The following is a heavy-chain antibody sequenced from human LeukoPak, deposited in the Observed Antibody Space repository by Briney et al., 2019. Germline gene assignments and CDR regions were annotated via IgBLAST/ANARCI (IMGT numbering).Heavy chain of an antibody. J-gene: IGHJ6*03. D-gene: IGHD3-3*01. CDR3: ARDEYYDFWSGTPNYYYYYMDV. V-gene: IGHV4-4*07. Sequence: SETLSLTCTVSGGSISSYYWSWIRQPAGKGLEWIGRIYTSGSTNYNPSLKSRVTISVDTSKNQFSLKLSSVTAADTAVYYCARDEYYDFWSGTPNYYYYYMDVWGKGTTVTVSS. CDR2: IYTSGST. CDR1: GGSISSYY.